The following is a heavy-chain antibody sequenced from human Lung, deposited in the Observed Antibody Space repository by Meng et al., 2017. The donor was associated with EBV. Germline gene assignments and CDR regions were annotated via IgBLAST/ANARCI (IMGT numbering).Heavy chain of an antibody. J-gene: IGHJ4*02. CDR1: GYTFASYG. CDR3: ARGTPGRSYSDY. Sequence: QVHLLRAGAELKKPGASVRVSCEASGYTFASYGISWLRQAPGQGLEWMGWFVNNVDTYSAQKFQGRVTMTTDTHTSTAFMELRSLRSDDTAVYYCARGTPGRSYSDYWGQGTLVTVSS. D-gene: IGHD3-10*01. CDR2: FVNNVDT. V-gene: IGHV1-18*01.